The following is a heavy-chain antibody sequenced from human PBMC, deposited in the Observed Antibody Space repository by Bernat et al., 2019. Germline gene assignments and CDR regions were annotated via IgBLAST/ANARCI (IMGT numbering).Heavy chain of an antibody. CDR2: IYSDGST. Sequence: EVHLVETGGGLIQPGGSLRLSCAASGFTVSNYMTWVRQGSGKGLEWVSVIYSDGSTYYAESVKGRFNISRDISKNTLYPQMNSLGAEDTALYFCARGGGDHYYYGMDVWGQGTTVTVSS. J-gene: IGHJ6*02. V-gene: IGHV3-53*02. CDR3: ARGGGDHYYYGMDV. D-gene: IGHD3-16*01. CDR1: GFTVSNY.